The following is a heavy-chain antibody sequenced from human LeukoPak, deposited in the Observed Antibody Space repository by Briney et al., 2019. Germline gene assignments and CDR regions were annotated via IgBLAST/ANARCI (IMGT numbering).Heavy chain of an antibody. CDR3: ARGYSSSWYHYFDY. CDR1: GGSSSNYY. D-gene: IGHD6-13*01. CDR2: IYYSGST. V-gene: IGHV4-59*08. J-gene: IGHJ4*02. Sequence: PSETLSLTCSVSGGSSSNYYWSWIRQPPGRGLEWIGYIYYSGSTYYNPSLKSRVTISVDTSKNQFSLKLSSVTAADTAVYYCARGYSSSWYHYFDYWGQGTLVTVSS.